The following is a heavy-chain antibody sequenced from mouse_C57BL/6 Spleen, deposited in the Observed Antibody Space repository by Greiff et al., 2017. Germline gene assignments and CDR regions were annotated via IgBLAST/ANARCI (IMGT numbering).Heavy chain of an antibody. Sequence: EVQLQQSGPELVKPGASVKISCKASGYTFTDYYMNWVKQSHGKSLEWIGDINPNNGGTSYNQKFKGKATLTVDKSSSTAYMELRSLTSEDSAVYYCANGNYYGSLDYWRQGTSVTVSS. D-gene: IGHD1-1*01. CDR2: INPNNGGT. CDR1: GYTFTDYY. V-gene: IGHV1-26*01. CDR3: ANGNYYGSLDY. J-gene: IGHJ4*01.